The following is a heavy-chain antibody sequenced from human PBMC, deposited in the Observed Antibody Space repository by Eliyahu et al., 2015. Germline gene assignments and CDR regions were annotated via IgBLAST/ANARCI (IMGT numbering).Heavy chain of an antibody. D-gene: IGHD4-17*01. CDR3: ARDAGGDFLFDY. CDR2: IKEEGGEK. Sequence: EVQLVESGGGLVQPGGSLRXXCAAXGFXFSTXWXSWVRQGPGKGPEGXANIKEEGGEKYYVDSVKGRFTISRDNSKNSLYLQMNSLRVEDTAVYYCARDAGGDFLFDYWGQGTLVTVSS. J-gene: IGHJ4*02. CDR1: GFXFSTXW. V-gene: IGHV3-7*04.